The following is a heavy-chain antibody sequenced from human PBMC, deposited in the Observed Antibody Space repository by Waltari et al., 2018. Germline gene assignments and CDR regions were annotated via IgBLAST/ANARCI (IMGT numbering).Heavy chain of an antibody. Sequence: QVQLVQSGAEVKKPGSSVKVSCKASGGTFSSYAISWVRPAPGQGLEWMGRSIPIFGQANYAQQFHGRVTLTADKSTSTAYMELSSLRSEDTAVYYCARDVVAAAGNDYWGQGTLVTVSS. CDR2: SIPIFGQA. CDR1: GGTFSSYA. D-gene: IGHD6-13*01. V-gene: IGHV1-69*04. J-gene: IGHJ4*02. CDR3: ARDVVAAAGNDY.